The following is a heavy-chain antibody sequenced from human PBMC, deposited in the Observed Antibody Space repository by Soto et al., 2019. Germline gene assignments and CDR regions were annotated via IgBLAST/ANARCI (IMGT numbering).Heavy chain of an antibody. CDR1: GSTFRSFT. Sequence: GGSLRLSCAASGSTFRSFTMNWVRQAPGKGLEWVSTISSNSAYIYYTDALRGRFTISRDNAKNSLHLQMNSLRAEDTAVYYCTRDASRDSSARGWFDPWGPGTLVTVSS. CDR3: TRDASRDSSARGWFDP. CDR2: ISSNSAYI. J-gene: IGHJ5*02. D-gene: IGHD6-13*01. V-gene: IGHV3-21*01.